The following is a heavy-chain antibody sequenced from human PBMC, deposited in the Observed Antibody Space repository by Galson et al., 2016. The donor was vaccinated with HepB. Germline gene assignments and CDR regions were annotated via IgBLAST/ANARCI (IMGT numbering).Heavy chain of an antibody. CDR2: ITIYGGRT. J-gene: IGHJ4*02. D-gene: IGHD3-3*01. CDR1: GFPFSSYA. CDR3: VRGRVNDFWSGYTERATHYFDS. V-gene: IGHV3-64D*06. Sequence: SLRLSCAASGFPFSSYAMHWVRQAPGKGLEFVSAITIYGGRTHYADSVKGRFTISRDDSKNTLNLQMSRLRTEDTAVYYCVRGRVNDFWSGYTERATHYFDSWGQGNLVTVSS.